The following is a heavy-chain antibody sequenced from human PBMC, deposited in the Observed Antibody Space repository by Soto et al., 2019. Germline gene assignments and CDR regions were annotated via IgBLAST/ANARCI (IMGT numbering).Heavy chain of an antibody. CDR2: ISYDGSNK. Sequence: QVQLVESGGGVVQPGRSLRLSCAASGFTFSSYGMHWVRQAPGKGLEWVAVISYDGSNKYYADSVKGRFTISRDNSKNTLYLQMSSLRAVDTALYYSAKDTMDLLRFLEWSGGFDYWGQGTLVTVSS. J-gene: IGHJ4*02. D-gene: IGHD3-3*01. CDR3: AKDTMDLLRFLEWSGGFDY. CDR1: GFTFSSYG. V-gene: IGHV3-30*18.